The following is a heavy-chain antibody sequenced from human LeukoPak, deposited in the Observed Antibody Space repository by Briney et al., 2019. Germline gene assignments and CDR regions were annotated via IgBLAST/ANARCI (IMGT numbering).Heavy chain of an antibody. CDR1: GGSISSYY. CDR3: ARRLRGNRGYSGYTDY. D-gene: IGHD5-12*01. V-gene: IGHV4-4*07. J-gene: IGHJ4*02. Sequence: SETLSLTCTVSGGSISSYYWSWIRQPAGKGLEWIGRIYTSGSTNYNPSLKSRVTMSVDTSKNQFSLKLSSVTAADTAVYYCARRLRGNRGYSGYTDYWGQGTLVTVSS. CDR2: IYTSGST.